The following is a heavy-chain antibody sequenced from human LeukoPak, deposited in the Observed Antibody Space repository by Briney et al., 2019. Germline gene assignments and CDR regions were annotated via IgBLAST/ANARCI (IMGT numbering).Heavy chain of an antibody. J-gene: IGHJ5*02. V-gene: IGHV1-46*01. CDR2: INPSGGST. CDR1: GYTFTIYY. D-gene: IGHD3-3*01. CDR3: ARALYYDFWSGYYKEENWFDP. Sequence: ASVTVSFKASGYTFTIYYMHWVRQAPGQGLEWMGLINPSGGSTSYAQKFQGRVTMTRDTSTSTVYMELSSLRSEDTAVYYCARALYYDFWSGYYKEENWFDPWGQGTLVTVSS.